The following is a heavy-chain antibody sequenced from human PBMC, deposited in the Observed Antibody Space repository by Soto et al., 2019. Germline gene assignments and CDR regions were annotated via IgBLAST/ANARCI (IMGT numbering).Heavy chain of an antibody. CDR2: IYYSGST. D-gene: IGHD3-16*01. CDR3: ARDVIGHDNYETIGYYFDH. J-gene: IGHJ4*02. V-gene: IGHV4-31*03. CDR1: GGSISSGGYY. Sequence: PSETLSLTCTVSGGSISSGGYYWSWIRQHPGKGLEWIGYIYYSGSTYYNPSLKSRVTISVDTSKNQFSLKLSSVTAADTAVYYCARDVIGHDNYETIGYYFDHWGPGTLVTVPQ.